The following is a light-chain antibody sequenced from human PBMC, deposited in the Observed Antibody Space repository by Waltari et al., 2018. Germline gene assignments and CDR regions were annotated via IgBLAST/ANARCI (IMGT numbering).Light chain of an antibody. J-gene: IGKJ4*01. V-gene: IGKV1-27*01. Sequence: LTHSPSARSTSRQSQVPITCRASQGINNHLDWYQQKPGKVPKLLIYAVFSLQSGVPSRFSGGASGTDFTLTISSLQPEDVATYYCQKYNDAPQPFGGGTKVDIK. CDR1: QGINNH. CDR3: QKYNDAPQP. CDR2: AVF.